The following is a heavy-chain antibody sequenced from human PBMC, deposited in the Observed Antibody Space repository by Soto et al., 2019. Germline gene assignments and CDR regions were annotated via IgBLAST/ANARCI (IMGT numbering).Heavy chain of an antibody. D-gene: IGHD3-3*01. CDR1: GYSFTAYG. CDR2: ISCYNGKT. J-gene: IGHJ6*02. V-gene: IGHV1-18*01. CDR3: ARDAPPPELRFLEWHNYDYNGMDV. Sequence: QVQVVQSGVEVKETGASVRVSCKTSGYSFTAYGISWVRQAPGQGLEWMGWISCYNGKTKYAQKVQGRVTMTTDTSTSTAYMEVSSLRSDDTAIYYCARDAPPPELRFLEWHNYDYNGMDVWGQGTTVTVSS.